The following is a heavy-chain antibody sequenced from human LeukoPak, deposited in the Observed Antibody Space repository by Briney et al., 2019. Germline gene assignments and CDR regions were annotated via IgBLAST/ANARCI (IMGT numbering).Heavy chain of an antibody. CDR1: GGSLSGYY. CDR2: INDSGST. CDR3: ARGFHILTGYYRSPFDY. V-gene: IGHV4-34*01. J-gene: IGHJ4*02. Sequence: SETLSLTCAVYGGSLSGYYWSWIRQSPGTGLEWIGEINDSGSTNYNPSLKSRVTFSVDTSKNQFSLNLSSVTAADTAVYYCARGFHILTGYYRSPFDYWGQGTLVTVSS. D-gene: IGHD3-9*01.